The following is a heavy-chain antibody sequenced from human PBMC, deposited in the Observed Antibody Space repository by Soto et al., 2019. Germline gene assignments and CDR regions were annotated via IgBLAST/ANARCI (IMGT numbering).Heavy chain of an antibody. Sequence: PLEPLSVTCTVCGGCISRYYWSWIRQPPGKGLEWIGYIYYSGSTNYNPSLKSRVTISVDTSKNQFSLKLSSVTAADAAVYYCARHGAPITIFGVVTHMIKNNWFDPWGQGTLVTVSS. V-gene: IGHV4-59*08. CDR1: GGCISRYY. CDR3: ARHGAPITIFGVVTHMIKNNWFDP. CDR2: IYYSGST. J-gene: IGHJ5*02. D-gene: IGHD3-3*01.